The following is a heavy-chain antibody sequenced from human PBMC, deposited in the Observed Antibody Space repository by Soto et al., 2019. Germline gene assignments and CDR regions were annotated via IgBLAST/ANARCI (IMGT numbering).Heavy chain of an antibody. CDR2: ISWNSGSI. Sequence: ESGGGLVQPGRSLRLSCAASGFTFDDYAMHWVRQAPGKGLEWVSGISWNSGSIGYADSVKGRFTISRDNAKNSLYLQMNSLRAEDTALYYCAKEGNAGYSSGWYKGWGQGTLVTVSS. CDR1: GFTFDDYA. CDR3: AKEGNAGYSSGWYKG. J-gene: IGHJ4*02. D-gene: IGHD6-19*01. V-gene: IGHV3-9*01.